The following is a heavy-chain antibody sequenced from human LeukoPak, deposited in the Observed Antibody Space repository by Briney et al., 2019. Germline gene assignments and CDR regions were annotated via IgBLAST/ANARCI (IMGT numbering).Heavy chain of an antibody. J-gene: IGHJ4*02. D-gene: IGHD3-22*01. Sequence: PSETLSLTCAVYGGSFSGYYWSWIRQPPGKGLEWIGEINHSGSTNYNPSLKSRVTIPVDTSKNQFSLKLSSVTAADTAVYYCARGIYDSDFDYWGQGTLVTVSS. CDR3: ARGIYDSDFDY. CDR1: GGSFSGYY. CDR2: INHSGST. V-gene: IGHV4-34*01.